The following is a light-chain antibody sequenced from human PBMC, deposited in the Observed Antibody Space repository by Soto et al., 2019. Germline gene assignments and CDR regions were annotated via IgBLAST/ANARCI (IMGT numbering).Light chain of an antibody. CDR1: NIGSYS. CDR3: QVWHSTYDPNYV. CDR2: DDS. V-gene: IGLV3-21*02. J-gene: IGLJ1*01. Sequence: SYELTQPPSVSVAPGQTARITCGGNNIGSYSVHWYQQRPGQAPVLVVFDDSDRPSGIPERFSGSNSGNTATLTISRVEAGDEAAYYCQVWHSTYDPNYVFGTGTKLTVL.